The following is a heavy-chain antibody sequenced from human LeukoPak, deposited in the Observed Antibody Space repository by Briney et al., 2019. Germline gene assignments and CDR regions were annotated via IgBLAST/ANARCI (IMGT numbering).Heavy chain of an antibody. CDR2: ISYDGSNK. D-gene: IGHD3-22*01. V-gene: IGHV3-30-3*01. Sequence: GGSLRLSCTASGFTFSSYAMSWVRQAPGKGLEWVAVISYDGSNKYYADSVKGRFTISRDNSKNTLYLQMNSLRAEDTAVYYCARALRYYYDSSGYPGDWGQGTLVTVSS. CDR3: ARALRYYYDSSGYPGD. CDR1: GFTFSSYA. J-gene: IGHJ4*02.